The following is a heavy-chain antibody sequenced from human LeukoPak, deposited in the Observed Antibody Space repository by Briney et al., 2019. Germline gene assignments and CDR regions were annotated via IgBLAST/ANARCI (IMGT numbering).Heavy chain of an antibody. J-gene: IGHJ4*02. CDR2: FDPEHGEA. D-gene: IGHD3-10*01. Sequence: ASVTVSFKVSGDTLTELSTHWVRQAPGKGLEWMGGFDPEHGEAIYAQTFQGRITMTEDTSTDTAYMELSSLTSDDTAVYYCAAEGQRLLGYWGQGALVTVSS. V-gene: IGHV1-24*01. CDR1: GDTLTELS. CDR3: AAEGQRLLGY.